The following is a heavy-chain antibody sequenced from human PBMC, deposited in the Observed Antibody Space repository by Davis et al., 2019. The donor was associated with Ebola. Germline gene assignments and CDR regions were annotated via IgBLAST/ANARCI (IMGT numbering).Heavy chain of an antibody. V-gene: IGHV4-34*01. CDR3: ARAIGGRGGWFDP. Sequence: SDPLTPTFAVHGGSFSGYYWSWIRLPPGKGLEWTGENNHSGSTNYNPSLKSRVTISVDTSKNQFSLKLSSVTAADTAVYYCARAIGGRGGWFDPWGQGTLVTVSA. CDR2: NNHSGST. D-gene: IGHD3-16*01. CDR1: GGSFSGYY. J-gene: IGHJ5*02.